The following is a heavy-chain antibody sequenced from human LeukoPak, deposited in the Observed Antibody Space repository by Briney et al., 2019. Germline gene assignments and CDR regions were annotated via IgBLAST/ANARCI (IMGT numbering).Heavy chain of an antibody. D-gene: IGHD3-22*01. J-gene: IGHJ4*02. CDR3: AGLVGRYSSGLYYYYFDY. V-gene: IGHV4-4*02. CDR1: GDSINSLDL. Sequence: NPSETLSLTCTVSGDSINSLDLWSWVRQPPGKGLEWIGEMYLSGTTHSNPSVKSRVTVSIDKSKNQFSLNLSSVTAADTAVYYCAGLVGRYSSGLYYYYFDYWGQGTLVTVSS. CDR2: MYLSGTT.